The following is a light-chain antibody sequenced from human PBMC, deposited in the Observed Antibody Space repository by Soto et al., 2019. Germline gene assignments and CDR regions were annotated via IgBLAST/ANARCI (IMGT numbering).Light chain of an antibody. Sequence: ILLLPSPSTLALAPGESAPLSCSASQGVKTFLVWYQQRPGQAPRLIIHDASHRAAGIPARFSGSGFGTDFTLTISSLEPEDAAVYDCQQRSNWPPITFGQGTRLEI. J-gene: IGKJ5*01. CDR1: QGVKTF. CDR3: QQRSNWPPIT. V-gene: IGKV3-11*01. CDR2: DAS.